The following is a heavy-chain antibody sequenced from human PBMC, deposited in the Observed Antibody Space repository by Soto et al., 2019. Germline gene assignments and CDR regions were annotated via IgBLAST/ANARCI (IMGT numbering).Heavy chain of an antibody. CDR3: ASRVAANSLLAFDY. CDR1: GGSISSSSYY. D-gene: IGHD2-15*01. V-gene: IGHV4-39*01. Sequence: SETLSLTCTVSGGSISSSSYYWGWIRQPPGKGLEWIGSIYYSGSTYYNPSLKSRVTISVDTSKNQFSLKLSSVTAADTAVYYCASRVAANSLLAFDYWGQGTLVTVSS. J-gene: IGHJ4*02. CDR2: IYYSGST.